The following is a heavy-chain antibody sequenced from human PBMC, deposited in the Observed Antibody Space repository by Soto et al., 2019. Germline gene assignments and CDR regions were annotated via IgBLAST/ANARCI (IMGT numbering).Heavy chain of an antibody. V-gene: IGHV3-23*01. Sequence: GGSLRLSCAASGFTFSSYAMSWVRQAPGKGLEWVSAISGSGGSTYYADSVKGRFTISRDNSKNTLYLQMNSLRAEDTAVYYCAKDLGVRGVIISSDYWGQGTLVTVSS. CDR1: GFTFSSYA. J-gene: IGHJ4*02. CDR3: AKDLGVRGVIISSDY. D-gene: IGHD3-10*01. CDR2: ISGSGGST.